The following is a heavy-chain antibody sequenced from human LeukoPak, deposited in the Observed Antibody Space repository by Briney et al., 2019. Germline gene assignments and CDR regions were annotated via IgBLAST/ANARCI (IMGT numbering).Heavy chain of an antibody. CDR3: ASWRKYYDSSGYYYSGGAFDI. J-gene: IGHJ3*02. Sequence: ASETLSLTCTVSGGSISSYYWSWIRQPPGKGLEWIGYIYYSGSTNYNPSLKSRVTISVDTSKNQFSLKLSSVTAADTAVYYCASWRKYYDSSGYYYSGGAFDIWGQGTMVTVSS. CDR1: GGSISSYY. V-gene: IGHV4-59*01. D-gene: IGHD3-22*01. CDR2: IYYSGST.